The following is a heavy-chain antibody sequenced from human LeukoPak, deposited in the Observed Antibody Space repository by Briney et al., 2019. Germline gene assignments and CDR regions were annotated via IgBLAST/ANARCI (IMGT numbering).Heavy chain of an antibody. CDR1: GGSISSTNYY. CDR2: VYYSGST. V-gene: IGHV4-39*01. D-gene: IGHD3-22*01. CDR3: ARLYHDSRGYYWYDP. Sequence: SETLSLTCTVSGGSISSTNYYWGWIRQPPGRGLEWIGSVYYSGSTYSNPSLKSRVTVSVDTSKSQFSLKLTSVTAADTAVYYCARLYHDSRGYYWYDPWGQGTLVTVSS. J-gene: IGHJ5*02.